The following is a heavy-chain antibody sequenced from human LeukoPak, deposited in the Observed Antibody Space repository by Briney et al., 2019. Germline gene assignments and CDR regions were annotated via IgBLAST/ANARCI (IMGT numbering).Heavy chain of an antibody. J-gene: IGHJ4*02. Sequence: GGALRLSCAASGLTFSNYAMRGVRQAPGKGLEWVSAISGGGDSSHYADSVKGRFTISRDRSKSTLYLQMNSLRADDTAVYYCAKDRTQGRVATMQPEYWGQGTLVTVSS. V-gene: IGHV3-23*01. D-gene: IGHD5-12*01. CDR3: AKDRTQGRVATMQPEY. CDR1: GLTFSNYA. CDR2: ISGGGDSS.